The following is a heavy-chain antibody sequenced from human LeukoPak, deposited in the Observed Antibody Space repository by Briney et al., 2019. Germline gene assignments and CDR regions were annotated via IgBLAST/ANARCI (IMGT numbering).Heavy chain of an antibody. Sequence: GRTLRLSCAASGFTFSSYGMPWVRQAPGKGLEWVAVISYDGSNKYYADSVKRRFTISRDNSKNTLYLQMNSLRAEDTAVYYCANSHMFDYWGQGTLVTVSS. J-gene: IGHJ4*02. CDR3: ANSHMFDY. CDR1: GFTFSSYG. D-gene: IGHD2-21*01. V-gene: IGHV3-30*18. CDR2: ISYDGSNK.